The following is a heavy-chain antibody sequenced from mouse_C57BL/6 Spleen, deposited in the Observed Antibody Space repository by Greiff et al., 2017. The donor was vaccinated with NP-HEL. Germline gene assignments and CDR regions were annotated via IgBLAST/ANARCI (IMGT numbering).Heavy chain of an antibody. V-gene: IGHV1-69*01. D-gene: IGHD2-2*01. Sequence: QVQLQQPGAELVMPGASVKLSCKASGYTFTSYWMHWVKQRPGQGLEWIGEIDPSDSYTNYNQKFKGKSTLTVDKSSSTAYMQLSSLTSEDSAVYYCARRGYGYEGVFAYWGQGTLVTVSA. CDR3: ARRGYGYEGVFAY. J-gene: IGHJ3*01. CDR1: GYTFTSYW. CDR2: IDPSDSYT.